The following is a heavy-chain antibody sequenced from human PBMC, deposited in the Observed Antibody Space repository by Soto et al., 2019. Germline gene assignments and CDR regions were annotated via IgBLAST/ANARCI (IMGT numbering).Heavy chain of an antibody. Sequence: QITLKESGPTLVKPTQTLTLTCTFSGFSLSTSGVGVGWIRQPPGKALEWLALIYWDADKRYSPSLKSRLPLTAEPSKTHVVLTMTTMDPMDTATYYCAHSDCSGCSCAESWFDPSGQGTLVTVSS. CDR2: IYWDADK. J-gene: IGHJ5*02. CDR1: GFSLSTSGVG. V-gene: IGHV2-5*02. CDR3: AHSDCSGCSCAESWFDP. D-gene: IGHD2-15*01.